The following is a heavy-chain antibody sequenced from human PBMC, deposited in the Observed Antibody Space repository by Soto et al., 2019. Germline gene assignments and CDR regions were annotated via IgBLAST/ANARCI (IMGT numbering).Heavy chain of an antibody. D-gene: IGHD3-16*02. CDR2: ISAYNGNT. V-gene: IGHV1-18*04. CDR1: GYTFTSYG. CDR3: ARDPYDYVWGSYRYSSWFDP. Sequence: ASVKVSCKASGYTFTSYGISWVRQAPGQGLEWMGWISAYNGNTNYAQKLQGRVTMTTDTSTSTAYMELRSLRSDDTAVYYCARDPYDYVWGSYRYSSWFDPRGQGTLVTVSS. J-gene: IGHJ5*02.